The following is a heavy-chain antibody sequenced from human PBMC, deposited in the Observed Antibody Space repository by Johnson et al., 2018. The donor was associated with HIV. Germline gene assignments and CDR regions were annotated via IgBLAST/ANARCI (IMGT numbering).Heavy chain of an antibody. J-gene: IGHJ3*02. CDR2: IYSGGST. CDR1: GFTFSSYD. Sequence: VQLVESGGGLVQPGGSLRLSCAASGFTFSSYDMHWVRQATGKGLEWVSVIYSGGSTYHADSVKGRFIISRDNSKSTLYLQMDSLGAEDTAVYFCARDGTSSVGAFDIWGQGTMVTVS. V-gene: IGHV3-66*01. CDR3: ARDGTSSVGAFDI. D-gene: IGHD6-6*01.